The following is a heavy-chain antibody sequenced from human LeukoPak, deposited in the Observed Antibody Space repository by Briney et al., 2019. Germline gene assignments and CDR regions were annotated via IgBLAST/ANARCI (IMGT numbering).Heavy chain of an antibody. Sequence: SETLSLTCAVYGGSFSGYYWSWIRQPPGKGLEWIGEINHSGSTNYNPSLKSRVTVSVGTSKNQFSPKLSSVTAADTAVYYCARAAAAPYYFDYWGQGTLVTVSS. CDR1: GGSFSGYY. CDR3: ARAAAAPYYFDY. J-gene: IGHJ4*02. D-gene: IGHD6-13*01. CDR2: INHSGST. V-gene: IGHV4-34*01.